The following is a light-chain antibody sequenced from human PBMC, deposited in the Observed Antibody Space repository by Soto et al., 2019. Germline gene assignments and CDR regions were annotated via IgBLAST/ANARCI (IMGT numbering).Light chain of an antibody. CDR3: QQYYDNPAIT. Sequence: DIVMTQSPDSLAVSLGERATINCKSSQSVLYSSNNKNYLAWYQQKPGQPPKLLIYWASTRESGVPDRFSGSGSGTDFPLTISSLQAEDVAVYYCQQYYDNPAITFGQGTRLEI. CDR2: WAS. J-gene: IGKJ5*01. CDR1: QSVLYSSNNKNY. V-gene: IGKV4-1*01.